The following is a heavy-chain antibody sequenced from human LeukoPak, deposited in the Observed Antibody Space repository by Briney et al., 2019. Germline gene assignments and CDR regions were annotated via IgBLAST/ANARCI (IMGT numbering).Heavy chain of an antibody. CDR1: GFTFSSYS. J-gene: IGHJ4*02. V-gene: IGHV3-23*01. D-gene: IGHD7-27*01. CDR2: ISGSGGST. CDR3: AKDLLGIDQYLSN. Sequence: PGGSLRLSCAASGFTFSSYSMNWVRQAPGKGLEWVSAISGSGGSTYYADSVKGRFTISRDNSKNTLYLQMNSLRAEDTAVYYCAKDLLGIDQYLSNWGQGTLVTVSS.